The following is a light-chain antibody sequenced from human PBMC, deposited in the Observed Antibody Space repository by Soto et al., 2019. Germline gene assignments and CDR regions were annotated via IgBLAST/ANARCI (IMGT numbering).Light chain of an antibody. CDR3: CSYAGIRTLI. Sequence: QSVLTQPASVSGTPGQSITISCSGSSSDVGANNLVSWYQQSPGKVPRLLIYEDSRRPTGISHRFSGSKSGDTASLTISGLRAEDEADYYCCSYAGIRTLIFGGGTKLTVL. CDR1: SSDVGANNL. J-gene: IGLJ2*01. V-gene: IGLV2-23*01. CDR2: EDS.